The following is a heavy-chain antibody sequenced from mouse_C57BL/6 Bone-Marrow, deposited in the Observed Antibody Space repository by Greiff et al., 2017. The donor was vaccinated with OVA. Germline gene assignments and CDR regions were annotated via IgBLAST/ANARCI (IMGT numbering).Heavy chain of an antibody. D-gene: IGHD2-4*01. J-gene: IGHJ4*01. Sequence: QVQLQQPGAELVKPGASVKLSCKASGYTFTSYWMHWVKQRPGRGLEWIGRIDPNSGGTKYNEKFKSKAKLTVDKPSSTAYMQLSSLTSEDAAVYYWERWGDYDGGAMDYWGQGTSVTVSS. V-gene: IGHV1-72*01. CDR3: ERWGDYDGGAMDY. CDR1: GYTFTSYW. CDR2: IDPNSGGT.